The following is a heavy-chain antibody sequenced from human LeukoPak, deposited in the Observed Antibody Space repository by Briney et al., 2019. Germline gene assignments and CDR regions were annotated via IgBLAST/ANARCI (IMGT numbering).Heavy chain of an antibody. V-gene: IGHV5-51*01. J-gene: IGHJ4*02. CDR1: GYSFTNYW. CDR2: IYPGDSDT. D-gene: IGHD1-26*01. Sequence: GESLKISRKGSGYSFTNYWIGWVRQMPGKGLEWMGIIYPGDSDTRYSPSFQGQVIISADKSINTAYLQWSSLKASDTAMYYCARQGLHREQGPSDYWGQGTLVTVSS. CDR3: ARQGLHREQGPSDY.